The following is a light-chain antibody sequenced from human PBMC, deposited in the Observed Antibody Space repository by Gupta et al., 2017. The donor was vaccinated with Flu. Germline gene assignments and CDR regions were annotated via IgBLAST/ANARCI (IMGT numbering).Light chain of an antibody. CDR2: AVN. J-gene: IGLJ2*01. Sequence: QPALTQPASVSGSPGQSITISCTGATSNVGKYNLVSWYQQHPGKAPKLLIYAVNKRPSGISNRFSGSKSGNTASLTISALRAEDEAHFYCCSYAGLHTWIFGGGTKLTVL. CDR3: CSYAGLHTWI. V-gene: IGLV2-23*02. CDR1: TSNVGKYNL.